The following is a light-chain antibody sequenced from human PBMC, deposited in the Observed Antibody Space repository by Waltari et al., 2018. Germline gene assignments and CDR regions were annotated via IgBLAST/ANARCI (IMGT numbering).Light chain of an antibody. CDR2: EDD. CDR3: QSYDSTTVI. J-gene: IGLJ2*01. CDR1: SGSIASNY. V-gene: IGLV6-57*01. Sequence: FILPQPHSVSESPGKTVTISCTRSSGSIASNYVQWYQPRPGSSPTTVIYEDDQRPSGVPDRFSGSIDGSSNSASLTISGLKTEDESDYYCQSYDSTTVIFGGGTKLTVL.